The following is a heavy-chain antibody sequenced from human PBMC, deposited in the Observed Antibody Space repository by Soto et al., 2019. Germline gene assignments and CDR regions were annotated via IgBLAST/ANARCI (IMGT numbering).Heavy chain of an antibody. CDR3: ARDLYGDYLDY. J-gene: IGHJ4*02. CDR1: GGSVSSGSYY. V-gene: IGHV4-61*01. Sequence: SETLSLTCTVSGGSVSSGSYYWSWIRQPPGKGLEWIGYIYYSGSTNYNPSLKSRVTISVDTSKNQFSLKLSSVTAADTAVYYCARDLYGDYLDYWGQGTLVTVSS. D-gene: IGHD4-17*01. CDR2: IYYSGST.